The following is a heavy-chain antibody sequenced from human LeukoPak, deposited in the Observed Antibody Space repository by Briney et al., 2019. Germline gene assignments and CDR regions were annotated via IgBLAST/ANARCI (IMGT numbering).Heavy chain of an antibody. CDR2: MNPNSGNT. CDR1: GYTFTSYD. Sequence: ASVKVSCKASGYTFTSYDINWVRQATGQGLEWMGWMNPNSGNTGYAQKFQGRVTMTRNTPISTAYMELSSLRSEDTAVYYCARGVEMATITVWSYYYYMDVWGKGTTVTVSS. CDR3: ARGVEMATITVWSYYYYMDV. J-gene: IGHJ6*03. D-gene: IGHD5-24*01. V-gene: IGHV1-8*01.